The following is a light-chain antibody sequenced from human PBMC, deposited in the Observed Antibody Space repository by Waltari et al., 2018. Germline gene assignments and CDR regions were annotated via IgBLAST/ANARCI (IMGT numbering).Light chain of an antibody. CDR2: GAS. CDR3: QQYGSSPPYT. Sequence: EIVLTQSPGTLSLSPGERATRSCRASQSVNSNYLAWYQQKPGQAPRLLIYGASSRATGIPDRFSGSGSGTDFIFTISRLEPEDFAVYYCQQYGSSPPYTFGQGTKLEIK. CDR1: QSVNSNY. V-gene: IGKV3-20*01. J-gene: IGKJ2*01.